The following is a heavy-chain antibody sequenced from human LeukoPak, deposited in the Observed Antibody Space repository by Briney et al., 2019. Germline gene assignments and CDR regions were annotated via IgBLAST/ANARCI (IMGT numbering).Heavy chain of an antibody. J-gene: IGHJ4*02. V-gene: IGHV4-34*01. CDR1: GGYFSGYY. Sequence: SETLSLTCRVYGGYFSGYYWSWVRQPPGKGREWIGEINHSGNIKYNPSLKRRVIMSLDTSRNHFSLTLSSVTAADTGVYYCAKYHYGYMGMDSWGQGTQVTVSS. CDR2: INHSGNI. CDR3: AKYHYGYMGMDS. D-gene: IGHD3-10*01.